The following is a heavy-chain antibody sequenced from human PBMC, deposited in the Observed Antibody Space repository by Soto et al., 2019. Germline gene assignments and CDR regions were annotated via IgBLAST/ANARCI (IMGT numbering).Heavy chain of an antibody. Sequence: PGGSLRLSCAASGFTFSSYAMSWVRQAPGKGLEWVSAISGSGGSTYYADSVKGRFTISRDNSKNTLYLQMNSLRAEDTAVYYCAKVVVSSRSSYYGMEVWGQGTTVTVSS. CDR3: AKVVVSSRSSYYGMEV. J-gene: IGHJ6*02. D-gene: IGHD3-22*01. CDR2: ISGSGGST. V-gene: IGHV3-23*01. CDR1: GFTFSSYA.